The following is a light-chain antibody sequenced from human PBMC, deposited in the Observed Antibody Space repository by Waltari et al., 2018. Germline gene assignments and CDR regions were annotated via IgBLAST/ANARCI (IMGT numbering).Light chain of an antibody. Sequence: QSALTQPRSVSGSPGQSVTISCRGTSSDVGNYHFVSWYQQHPGNAPKLLIYDVVKRPSGVPDRFSGSKSDNTASLTISGLQTEDEADYYCCSYAGSYTFVFGGGTQLTVL. CDR3: CSYAGSYTFV. CDR1: SSDVGNYHF. J-gene: IGLJ7*01. CDR2: DVV. V-gene: IGLV2-11*01.